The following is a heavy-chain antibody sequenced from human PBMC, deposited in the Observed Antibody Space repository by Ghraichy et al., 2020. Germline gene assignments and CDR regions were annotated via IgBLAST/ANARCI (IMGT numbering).Heavy chain of an antibody. J-gene: IGHJ4*02. CDR2: INPNSGDT. CDR1: GYTFIVYY. CDR3: ARSPYDYGRKIDF. D-gene: IGHD4-23*01. V-gene: IGHV1-2*06. Sequence: VKVSCKASGYTFIVYYIHWVRQAPGQGLEWMGRINPNSGDTNYAQMLQGRVTMTTDTSISTAYMELSSLRSDDTAVYYCARSPYDYGRKIDFWGQGTLVTVSS.